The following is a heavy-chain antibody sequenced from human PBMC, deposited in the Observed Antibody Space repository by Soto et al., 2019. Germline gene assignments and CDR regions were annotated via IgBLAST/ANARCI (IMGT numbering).Heavy chain of an antibody. CDR1: GGSISSGGYS. CDR3: ASTDYYDSSGYSY. V-gene: IGHV4-30-2*01. D-gene: IGHD3-22*01. J-gene: IGHJ4*02. Sequence: QLQLQESGSGLVKPSQTLSLTCAVPGGSISSGGYSWSWIRQPPGKGLEWIGYIYHSGSTYYNPSLKSRVTISVDRSKNQFSLKLSSVTAADTAVYYCASTDYYDSSGYSYWGQRTLVTVSS. CDR2: IYHSGST.